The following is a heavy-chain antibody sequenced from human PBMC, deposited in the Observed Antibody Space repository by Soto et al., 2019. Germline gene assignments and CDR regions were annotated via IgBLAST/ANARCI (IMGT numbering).Heavy chain of an antibody. CDR3: ARVGPPSPSVIWFFDL. V-gene: IGHV1-69*01. Sequence: QLVQSGAEVKKPGSSVKVSCKASGGSFRTYAINWVRQAPGQGLEWMGGIIPMLAAPTYAQKFQGRLTITADESTTTVYMELSSLTSEDTAVYYCARVGPPSPSVIWFFDLWGRGTLVTVSS. CDR1: GGSFRTYA. CDR2: IIPMLAAP. D-gene: IGHD2-21*01. J-gene: IGHJ2*01.